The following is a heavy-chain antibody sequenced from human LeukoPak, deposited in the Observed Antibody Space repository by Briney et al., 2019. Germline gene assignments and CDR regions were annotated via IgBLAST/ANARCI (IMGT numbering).Heavy chain of an antibody. CDR2: IYYSGST. CDR3: ARRRNYFDPFDY. J-gene: IGHJ4*02. V-gene: IGHV4-59*08. D-gene: IGHD3-9*01. Sequence: SETLSLTCTVSGGSISSFYWSWIRQPPGKGLEWIGYIYYSGSTNYNPSLKSRVTISIDTSKNQFSLKLTSVTAADTAVYYCARRRNYFDPFDYWGQGTLVTVSS. CDR1: GGSISSFY.